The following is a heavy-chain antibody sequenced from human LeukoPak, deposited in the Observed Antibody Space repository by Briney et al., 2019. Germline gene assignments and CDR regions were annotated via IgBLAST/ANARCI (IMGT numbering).Heavy chain of an antibody. J-gene: IGHJ4*02. Sequence: GRSLRLSFAASGFTFDDFVMHWVRQAPGKGLEWVSGFTWNRDIILYADSVKGRFTIFRDNAKNSLFLQMYSLRAEDTAVYYCARDFPDGSRNWGFDYWGLGTLVTVSS. CDR3: ARDFPDGSRNWGFDY. V-gene: IGHV3-9*01. CDR2: FTWNRDII. CDR1: GFTFDDFV. D-gene: IGHD3-10*01.